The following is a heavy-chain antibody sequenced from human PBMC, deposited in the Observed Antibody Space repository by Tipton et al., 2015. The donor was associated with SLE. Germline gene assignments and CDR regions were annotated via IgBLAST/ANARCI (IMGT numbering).Heavy chain of an antibody. J-gene: IGHJ3*02. Sequence: TLSLTCAVYGGSFSGYYWSWIRQPPGKGLEWIGEINHSGSTNYNPSLKSRVTISVDTSKNQFSLKLSSVTAADTAVYYCARNRGLAGAFDIWGQGTMVTVSS. D-gene: IGHD6-13*01. CDR2: INHSGST. CDR1: GGSFSGYY. CDR3: ARNRGLAGAFDI. V-gene: IGHV4-34*01.